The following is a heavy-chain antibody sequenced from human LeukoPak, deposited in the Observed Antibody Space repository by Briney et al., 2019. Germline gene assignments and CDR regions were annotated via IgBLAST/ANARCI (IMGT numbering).Heavy chain of an antibody. CDR2: ISAYNGNT. J-gene: IGHJ1*01. CDR3: ARDAGVHEGGLYFQH. D-gene: IGHD3-16*01. CDR1: GYTFTSYG. V-gene: IGHV1-18*01. Sequence: ASVKVSCKASGYTFTSYGISWVRQAPGQGLEWTGWISAYNGNTNYAQKLQGRVTMTTDTSTSTAYMELRSLRSDDTAVYYCARDAGVHEGGLYFQHWGQGTLVTVSS.